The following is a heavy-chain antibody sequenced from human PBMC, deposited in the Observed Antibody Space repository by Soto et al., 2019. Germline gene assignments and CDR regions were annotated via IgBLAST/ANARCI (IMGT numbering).Heavy chain of an antibody. CDR2: IYYSGST. J-gene: IGHJ5*02. V-gene: IGHV4-39*01. CDR3: AISYGWFDP. CDR1: GGSISSSSYY. D-gene: IGHD4-17*01. Sequence: SETLSLTCTVSGGSISSSSYYWGWIRQPPGKGLEWIGSIYYSGSTYYNPSLKSRVTISVDTSKNQFSLKLSSVTAADTAVYYCAISYGWFDPWGQGTLVTAPQ.